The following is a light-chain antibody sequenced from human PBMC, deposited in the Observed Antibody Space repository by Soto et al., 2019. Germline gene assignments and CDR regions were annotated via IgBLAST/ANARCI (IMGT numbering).Light chain of an antibody. V-gene: IGKV3-15*01. CDR1: QSVSGN. J-gene: IGKJ4*01. CDR3: QQYNKWPLT. CDR2: GAS. Sequence: EIVMTQSPVTLSVSPGERATLSCRASQSVSGNLAWYQQKPGQAPRLLIYGASTRATGIPARFSGSGSGTEXXXXXXXXXXXXFXVYYCQQYNKWPLTFGGGTKVEIK.